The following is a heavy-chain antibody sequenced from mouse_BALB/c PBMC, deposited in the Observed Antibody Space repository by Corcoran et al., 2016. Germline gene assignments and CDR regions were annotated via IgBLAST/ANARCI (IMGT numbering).Heavy chain of an antibody. J-gene: IGHJ1*01. D-gene: IGHD2-14*01. V-gene: IGHV14-3*02. CDR3: ARSNYRYDGDWYFVV. Sequence: EVQLQQSGAELVKPGASVKLSCTASGFNIKDTYMHWVKQRPEQGLEWIGRIDPANGNTKYDPKFQGKATITADTSSNTAYLQLSSLTSEDTAVYYCARSNYRYDGDWYFVVWGAGTTVTVSS. CDR2: IDPANGNT. CDR1: GFNIKDTY.